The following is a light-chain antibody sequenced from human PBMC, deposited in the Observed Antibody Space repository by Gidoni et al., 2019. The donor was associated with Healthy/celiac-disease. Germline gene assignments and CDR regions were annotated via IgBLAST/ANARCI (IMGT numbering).Light chain of an antibody. CDR3: QQSYSTWT. CDR2: AAS. Sequence: DIQMTQSPSSLSASVGDRVTITCRASQSISSYLNWYQQKPGKAPELLIYAASSLQSGVPSRFSGSGSGTDFTLTISSLQPEDFATYYCQQSYSTWTFXQXTKVEIK. V-gene: IGKV1-39*01. CDR1: QSISSY. J-gene: IGKJ1*01.